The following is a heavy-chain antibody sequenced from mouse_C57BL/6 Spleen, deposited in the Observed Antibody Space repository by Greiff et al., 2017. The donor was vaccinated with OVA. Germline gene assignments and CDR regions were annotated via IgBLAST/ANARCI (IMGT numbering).Heavy chain of an antibody. Sequence: EVQLQQSGPELVKPGASVKIPCKASGYTFTDYNMDWVKQSHGKSLEWIGDINPNNGGTIYNQKFKGKATLTVDKSSSTAYMELRSLTSEDTAVYYCARSHYYGSSPWFAYWGQGTLVTVSA. V-gene: IGHV1-18*01. CDR1: GYTFTDYN. D-gene: IGHD1-1*01. J-gene: IGHJ3*01. CDR3: ARSHYYGSSPWFAY. CDR2: INPNNGGT.